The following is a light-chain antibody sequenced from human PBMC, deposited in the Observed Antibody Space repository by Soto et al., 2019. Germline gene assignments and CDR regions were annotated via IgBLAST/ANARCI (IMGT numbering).Light chain of an antibody. Sequence: EIVLTQSPGTLSLSPGDGATLSCRASQSLSSNFLAWYQQKPGQAPRLLIYGASRRATDIPDRFSGSGSGTDFALTITRLEPADFAVYFCQQYDTFPRTFGQGTKVEIQ. CDR1: QSLSSNF. V-gene: IGKV3-20*01. CDR2: GAS. CDR3: QQYDTFPRT. J-gene: IGKJ1*01.